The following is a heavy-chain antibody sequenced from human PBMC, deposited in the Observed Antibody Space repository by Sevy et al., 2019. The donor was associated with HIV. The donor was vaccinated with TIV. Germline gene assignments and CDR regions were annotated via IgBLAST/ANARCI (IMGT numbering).Heavy chain of an antibody. V-gene: IGHV3-30*18. CDR3: AKDTTLYSGYFNY. CDR1: GFTSRNYG. D-gene: IGHD5-12*01. CDR2: MSKDGTNK. J-gene: IGHJ4*02. Sequence: GGSLRLSCAASGFTSRNYGMHWVRQAPGKGLEWVAVMSKDGTNKHYANSVKGRFTISRDNSKSMLYLQMDSLRAEDTAVYYCAKDTTLYSGYFNYWGQGTLVTVSS.